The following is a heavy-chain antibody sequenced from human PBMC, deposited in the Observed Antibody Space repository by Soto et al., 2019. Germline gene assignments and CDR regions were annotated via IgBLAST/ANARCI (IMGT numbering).Heavy chain of an antibody. V-gene: IGHV3-30*18. CDR2: ISYDGSNK. D-gene: IGHD1-1*01. Sequence: QVQLVESGGGVVQPGRSLRLSCAASGFTFSSYGMHWVRQAPGKGLEWVAVISYDGSNKYYADSVKGRFTISRDNSKNTLYLQMNSLRAEDTAVYYCAKEGHDHDYWGQGTLVTVSS. J-gene: IGHJ4*02. CDR3: AKEGHDHDY. CDR1: GFTFSSYG.